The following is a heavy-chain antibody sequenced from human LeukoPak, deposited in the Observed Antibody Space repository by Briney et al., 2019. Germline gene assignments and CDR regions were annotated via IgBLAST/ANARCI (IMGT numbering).Heavy chain of an antibody. CDR3: ARMQGDSSGWSFDH. D-gene: IGHD6-19*01. CDR1: GGSISSYY. Sequence: PSETLSLTCTVSGGSISSYYWSWIRQPPGKGLEWIGYIYYSGSTNYNPSLKSRVTISVDTSKNQFSLKLSSVTAADTAVYYCARMQGDSSGWSFDHWGQGTLVTVSS. V-gene: IGHV4-59*01. CDR2: IYYSGST. J-gene: IGHJ4*02.